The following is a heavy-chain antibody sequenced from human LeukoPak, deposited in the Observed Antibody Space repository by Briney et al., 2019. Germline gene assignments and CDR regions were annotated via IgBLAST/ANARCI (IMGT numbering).Heavy chain of an antibody. V-gene: IGHV4-30-4*01. J-gene: IGHJ4*02. D-gene: IGHD3-3*01. Sequence: SETLSLTCTVSGGSISSGDYYWSWIRQPPGKGLEWIGYIYYSGSTYYNPSLKSRVTISVDTSKNQFSLKLSSVTAADTAVYYCARLGAGPTYYDFWSGYSSFYFDYWGQGTLVTVSS. CDR1: GGSISSGDYY. CDR3: ARLGAGPTYYDFWSGYSSFYFDY. CDR2: IYYSGST.